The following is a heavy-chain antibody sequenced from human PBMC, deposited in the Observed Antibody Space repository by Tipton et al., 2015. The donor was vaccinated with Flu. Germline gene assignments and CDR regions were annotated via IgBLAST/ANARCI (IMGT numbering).Heavy chain of an antibody. J-gene: IGHJ4*02. Sequence: TLSLTCAVYGGSFSGYYWSWIRQPPGKGPEWIGEINHSRSTNYNPSLKSRVTISVDTSKNQFSLKLSSVTAADTAVYYCARGLRAVVRSPLHYWGQGTLVTVSS. CDR1: GGSFSGYY. CDR2: INHSRST. D-gene: IGHD4-23*01. CDR3: ARGLRAVVRSPLHY. V-gene: IGHV4-34*01.